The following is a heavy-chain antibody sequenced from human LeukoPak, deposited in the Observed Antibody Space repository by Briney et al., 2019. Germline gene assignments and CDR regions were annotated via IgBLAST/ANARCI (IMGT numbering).Heavy chain of an antibody. CDR1: GFTFSDYA. CDR2: ISGSGDTT. Sequence: GGSLRLSCAASGFTFSDYAMTWVRQAPGKGLEWVSAISGSGDTTYYADSVKGWFTISRDNSKNTGYLQLNSLRAEDTAVYYCAKGSRSNGYYIDYWGQGTLVTVSS. J-gene: IGHJ4*02. V-gene: IGHV3-23*01. CDR3: AKGSRSNGYYIDY. D-gene: IGHD6-6*01.